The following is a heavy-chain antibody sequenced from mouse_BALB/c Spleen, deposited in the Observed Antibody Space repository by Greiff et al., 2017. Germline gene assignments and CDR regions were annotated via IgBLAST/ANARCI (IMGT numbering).Heavy chain of an antibody. Sequence: EVQLVESGGGLVQPGGSRKLSCAASGFTFSSFGLHWVRQAPEKGLEWVAYISSGSSTIYYADTVKGRFTISRDNPKNTLFLQMTSLRSEDTAMYYCAREGAYDYDYAMDYWGQGTSVTVSS. CDR3: AREGAYDYDYAMDY. D-gene: IGHD2-4*01. CDR1: GFTFSSFG. J-gene: IGHJ4*01. V-gene: IGHV5-17*02. CDR2: ISSGSSTI.